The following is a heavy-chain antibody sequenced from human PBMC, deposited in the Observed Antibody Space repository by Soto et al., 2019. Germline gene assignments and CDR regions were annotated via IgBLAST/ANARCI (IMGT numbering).Heavy chain of an antibody. Sequence: GGSMRLSCAASGFTFNNYALTWVRQAPGKGLEWVSAISDSGRSTYYVDSVKGRFTISRDNSKSTLYLQMNSLRAEDTALYYCAKGRSYYYYYGVDVWGQGTTVTVSS. CDR1: GFTFNNYA. CDR2: ISDSGRST. V-gene: IGHV3-23*01. CDR3: AKGRSYYYYYGVDV. J-gene: IGHJ6*02.